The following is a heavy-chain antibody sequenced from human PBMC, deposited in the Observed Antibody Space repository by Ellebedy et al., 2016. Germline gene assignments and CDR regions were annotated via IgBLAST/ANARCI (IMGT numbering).Heavy chain of an antibody. CDR2: ISYDGSNK. CDR3: ARDKQQQLGRLDY. J-gene: IGHJ4*02. V-gene: IGHV3-30-3*01. D-gene: IGHD6-13*01. Sequence: GGSLRLXXAASGFTFSSYAMHWVRQAPGKGLEWVAVISYDGSNKYYADSVKGRFTISRDNSKNTLYLQMNSLRAEDTAVYYCARDKQQQLGRLDYWGQGTLVTVSS. CDR1: GFTFSSYA.